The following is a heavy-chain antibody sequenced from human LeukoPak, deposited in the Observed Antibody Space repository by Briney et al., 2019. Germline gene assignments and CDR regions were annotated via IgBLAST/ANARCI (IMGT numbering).Heavy chain of an antibody. V-gene: IGHV4-59*01. Sequence: TSSETLSLTCTVSGGSISSYYWSWIRQPPGKGLEWIGYIYYSGSTNYNPSLKSRVTISVDTSKNQFSLKLSSVTAADTAVYYCAVPHPNDIWGQGTMVTVSS. J-gene: IGHJ3*02. CDR3: AVPHPNDI. CDR1: GGSISSYY. D-gene: IGHD2-2*01. CDR2: IYYSGST.